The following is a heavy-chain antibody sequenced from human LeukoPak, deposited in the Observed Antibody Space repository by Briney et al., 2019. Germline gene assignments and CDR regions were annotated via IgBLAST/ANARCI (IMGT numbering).Heavy chain of an antibody. V-gene: IGHV1-2*02. J-gene: IGHJ4*02. CDR1: GYTFTSYD. Sequence: GASVKVSCKASGYTFTSYDINWVRQATGQGLEWMGWINPNSGGTNYAQKFQGRVTMTRDTSISTAYMEVSRLTSDDTAVYYCARDPRLDLFEDYFDYWGQGTLVTVS. D-gene: IGHD3-10*02. CDR2: INPNSGGT. CDR3: ARDPRLDLFEDYFDY.